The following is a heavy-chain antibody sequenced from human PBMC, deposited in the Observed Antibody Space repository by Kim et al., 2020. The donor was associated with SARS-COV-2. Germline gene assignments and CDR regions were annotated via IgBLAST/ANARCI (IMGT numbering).Heavy chain of an antibody. V-gene: IGHV1-18*01. CDR2: ISAYNGNT. J-gene: IGHJ4*02. CDR3: ARDSFADSSSWRHFDY. CDR1: GYTFTSYG. D-gene: IGHD6-13*01. Sequence: ASVKVSCKASGYTFTSYGISWVRQAPGQGLEWMGWISAYNGNTNYAQKLQGRVTMTTDTSTSTAYMELRSLRSDDTAVYYCARDSFADSSSWRHFDYWGQGTLVTVSS.